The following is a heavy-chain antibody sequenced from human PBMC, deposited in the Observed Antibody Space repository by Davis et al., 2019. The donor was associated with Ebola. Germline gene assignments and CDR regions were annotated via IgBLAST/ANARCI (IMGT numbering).Heavy chain of an antibody. CDR2: IIPILGIA. CDR1: GGTFSSYA. Sequence: SVKVSCKASGGTFSSYAISWVRQAPGQGLEWMGRIIPILGIANYAQKLQGRVTMTTDTSTSTVYMELSSLRSEDTAVYYCAREGDYYDSSGYPSFDYWGQGTLVTVSS. D-gene: IGHD3-22*01. V-gene: IGHV1-69*04. J-gene: IGHJ4*02. CDR3: AREGDYYDSSGYPSFDY.